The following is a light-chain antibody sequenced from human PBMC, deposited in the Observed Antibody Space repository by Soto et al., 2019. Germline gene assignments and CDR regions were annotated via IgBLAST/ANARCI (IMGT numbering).Light chain of an antibody. J-gene: IGKJ5*01. Sequence: DIVMTQSPLSLPVTPGEPASISCRSSQSLLHSNGYNYLDWYLQKPGQSPQLLIYLGSNRASGVPDRFSGSGSDTDFTLKISRVEAEDVGVYYCMQALQTPGFGQGTRLEIK. CDR2: LGS. CDR1: QSLLHSNGYNY. V-gene: IGKV2-28*01. CDR3: MQALQTPG.